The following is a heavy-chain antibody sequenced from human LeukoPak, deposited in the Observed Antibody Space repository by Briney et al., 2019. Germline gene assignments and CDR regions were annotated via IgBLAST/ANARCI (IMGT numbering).Heavy chain of an antibody. CDR2: ISGSGDST. J-gene: IGHJ4*02. CDR3: AKTRPLDSSSWSHGDY. CDR1: GFTFSSYA. Sequence: GGSLRLSCAASGFTFSSYAMSWVRQAPGEGLEWVSAISGSGDSTYYGDSVKGRFTISRDNSKNTLYLQMNSLRAEDTAVYYCAKTRPLDSSSWSHGDYWGQGTLVTVSS. D-gene: IGHD6-13*01. V-gene: IGHV3-23*01.